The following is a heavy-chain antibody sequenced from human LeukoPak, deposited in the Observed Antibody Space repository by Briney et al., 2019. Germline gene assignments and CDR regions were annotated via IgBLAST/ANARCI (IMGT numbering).Heavy chain of an antibody. CDR1: GFTFSSYA. CDR2: ISGSGGST. J-gene: IGHJ4*02. CDR3: ARDGYYYDSGGYTRFGFDY. V-gene: IGHV3-23*01. Sequence: GGSLRLSCAASGFTFSSYAMSWVRQAPGKGLEWVSAISGSGGSTYYADSVKGRFTISRDNSKNTLYLQMNSLRAEDTAVYYCARDGYYYDSGGYTRFGFDYWGPGTLVNVSS. D-gene: IGHD3-22*01.